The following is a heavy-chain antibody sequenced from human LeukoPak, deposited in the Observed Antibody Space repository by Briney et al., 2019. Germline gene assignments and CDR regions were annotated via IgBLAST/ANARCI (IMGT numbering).Heavy chain of an antibody. CDR3: AKDFNEALPINSYSSGWYGDY. D-gene: IGHD6-19*01. J-gene: IGHJ4*02. V-gene: IGHV4-59*01. CDR1: GGSISSYY. CDR2: IYYSGST. Sequence: SETLSLTCTVSGGSISSYYWSWIRQPPGKGLEWIGYIYYSGSTNYNPSLKSRVTISVDTSKNQFSLKLSPVTAADTAVYYCAKDFNEALPINSYSSGWYGDYWGQGTLVTASS.